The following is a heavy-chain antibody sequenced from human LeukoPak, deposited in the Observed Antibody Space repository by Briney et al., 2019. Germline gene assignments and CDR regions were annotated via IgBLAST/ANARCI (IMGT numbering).Heavy chain of an antibody. J-gene: IGHJ4*02. CDR3: AKVSQEGVVHYPSLGY. D-gene: IGHD3-3*01. Sequence: PGGSLRLSCAASGFTFSSYAMSWVRQAPGKGLEWVSAISGSGGSTYYADSVKGRFTISRDNSKNTLYLQMNSLRAEDTAVYYCAKVSQEGVVHYPSLGYWGQGTLVTVSS. CDR1: GFTFSSYA. V-gene: IGHV3-23*01. CDR2: ISGSGGST.